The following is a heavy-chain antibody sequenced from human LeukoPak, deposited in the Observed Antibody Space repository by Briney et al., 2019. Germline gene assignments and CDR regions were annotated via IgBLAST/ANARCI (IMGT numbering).Heavy chain of an antibody. D-gene: IGHD6-13*01. V-gene: IGHV1-69*05. CDR3: ARGEDIAGRFDP. CDR2: IIPIFGTA. J-gene: IGHJ5*02. CDR1: GGTFSSYA. Sequence: SVKVSCKASGGTFSSYAISWVRQAPGQGLEWMGGIIPIFGTANYAQKFQGRVTITTDESTSTAYMELSSLRSEDTAVYYCARGEDIAGRFDPWGQGTLVTVSS.